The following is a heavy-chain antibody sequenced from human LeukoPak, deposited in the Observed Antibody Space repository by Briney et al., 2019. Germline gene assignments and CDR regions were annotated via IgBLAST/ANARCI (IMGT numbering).Heavy chain of an antibody. Sequence: GSSVKVSCKASGGTFSSYAISWVRQAPGQGLEWMGGIIPIFGTANYAQKFQGRVTITADESTSTAYMELSSLRSEDTAVYYCARDPGQINKYSGDFDYWGQGTLVTVSS. V-gene: IGHV1-69*01. CDR3: ARDPGQINKYSGDFDY. CDR2: IIPIFGTA. J-gene: IGHJ4*02. CDR1: GGTFSSYA. D-gene: IGHD5-12*01.